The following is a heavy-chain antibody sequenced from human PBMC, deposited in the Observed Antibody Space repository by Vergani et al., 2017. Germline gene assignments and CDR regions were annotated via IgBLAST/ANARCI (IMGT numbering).Heavy chain of an antibody. CDR3: ARQTALRSFWTY. CDR1: GYSINSGFF. CDR2: IYHTGIV. V-gene: IGHV4-38-2*02. D-gene: IGHD3/OR15-3a*01. Sequence: QVQLQESGPGLVKPSETLSLTCTVSGYSINSGFFWGWIRQPPGKGLEWIGSIYHTGIVTHNPSLESRLTISVDTSKNQFSLKLNSVTAADTAVYYCARQTALRSFWTYWSQGTLVTVSS. J-gene: IGHJ4*02.